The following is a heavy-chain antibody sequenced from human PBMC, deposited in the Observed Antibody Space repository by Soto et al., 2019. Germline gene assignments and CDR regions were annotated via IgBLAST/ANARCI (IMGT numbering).Heavy chain of an antibody. Sequence: QVQLVESGGGVVQPGRSLRLSCAASGFTFSSYGMHWVRQAPGKGLEWVAVISYDGSNKYYADSVKGRFTISRDNSKNPLYLQMTSLRAEDTAVYYCAKDTIAVAPTFDYWGQGTLVTVSS. J-gene: IGHJ4*02. CDR2: ISYDGSNK. CDR3: AKDTIAVAPTFDY. V-gene: IGHV3-30*18. D-gene: IGHD6-19*01. CDR1: GFTFSSYG.